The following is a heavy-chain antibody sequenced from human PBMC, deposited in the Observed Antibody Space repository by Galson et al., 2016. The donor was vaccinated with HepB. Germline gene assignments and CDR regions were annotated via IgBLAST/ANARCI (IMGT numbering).Heavy chain of an antibody. CDR2: IFHSGRV. V-gene: IGHV4-4*02. CDR3: ARQYWGGPSDY. J-gene: IGHJ4*02. D-gene: IGHD2/OR15-2a*01. Sequence: SETLSLTCAVPGVSITSNDWWSWVRQPPGQGLEWIGQIFHSGRVNYTPSLASRVTISIDTSNNHFSLRLTSVTAADTALYYCARQYWGGPSDYWGQGTLVTVSS. CDR1: GVSITSNDW.